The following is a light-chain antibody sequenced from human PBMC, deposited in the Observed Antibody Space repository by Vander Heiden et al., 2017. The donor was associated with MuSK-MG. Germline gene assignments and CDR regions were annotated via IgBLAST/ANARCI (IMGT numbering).Light chain of an antibody. CDR1: QSISSY. Sequence: DIQMTQSPSSLSASVGDRVTLTCRASQSISSYLNWYQQKPGKAPKLLIYTASSLQSGVPSRFSGNGSGTDFTLTISRLQPEDFASYYCQQSVSSPLTFGGGTKVEIK. CDR2: TAS. CDR3: QQSVSSPLT. J-gene: IGKJ4*01. V-gene: IGKV1-39*01.